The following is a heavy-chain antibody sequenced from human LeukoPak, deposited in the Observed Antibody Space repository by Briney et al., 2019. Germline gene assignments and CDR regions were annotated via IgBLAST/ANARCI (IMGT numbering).Heavy chain of an antibody. CDR2: IYYSGST. CDR1: GDSINSHY. V-gene: IGHV4-59*11. J-gene: IGHJ4*02. D-gene: IGHD6-6*01. Sequence: SETLSLTCTVSGDSINSHYWSWIRQPPGKGLEWIGYIYYSGSTNYNPSLKSRVTISVDTSKNQFSLKLSSVTAADTAVYYCARGHGAYSSSSGWGYWGQGTLVTVSS. CDR3: ARGHGAYSSSSGWGY.